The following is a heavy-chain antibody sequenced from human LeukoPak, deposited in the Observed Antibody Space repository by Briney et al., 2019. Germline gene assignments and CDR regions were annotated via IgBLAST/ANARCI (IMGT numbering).Heavy chain of an antibody. CDR1: GFTFSSYW. Sequence: GGSLRLSCAASGFTFSSYWMHWVRQAPGKGLVWVSHINSDGSSTRYADSVKGRFTISRDNAKNTLYLQMNSLRAEDTAVYYCANTYSLFTAFDSWGQGTLVTVSS. V-gene: IGHV3-74*01. CDR2: INSDGSST. CDR3: ANTYSLFTAFDS. J-gene: IGHJ4*02. D-gene: IGHD2-21*02.